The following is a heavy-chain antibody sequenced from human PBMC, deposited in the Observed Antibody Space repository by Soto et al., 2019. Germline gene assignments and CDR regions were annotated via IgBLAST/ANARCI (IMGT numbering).Heavy chain of an antibody. CDR2: IYYSGST. Sequence: SEALSLTCTVSGGSISSGGYYWSWIRQHPGKGLEWIGYIYYSGSTYYNPSLKSRVTISVDTSKNQFSLKLSSVTAADTAVYYCARVAAAAGRGRSIIDYWGQGTLVTVSS. CDR3: ARVAAAAGRGRSIIDY. CDR1: GGSISSGGYY. J-gene: IGHJ4*02. V-gene: IGHV4-31*03. D-gene: IGHD6-13*01.